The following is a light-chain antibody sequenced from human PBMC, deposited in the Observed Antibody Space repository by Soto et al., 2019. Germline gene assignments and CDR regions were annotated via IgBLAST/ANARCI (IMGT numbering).Light chain of an antibody. CDR1: QSVSSN. J-gene: IGKJ1*01. CDR2: GAS. CDR3: QQYNNWPPWT. V-gene: IGKV3-15*01. Sequence: EIVMTQSPATLSVSPGERATPSCTASQSVSSNLAWYQQKPGQAPRLLIYGASTRATGIPARFSGSGSGTEFTLTISSRQSEDFAVYYCQQYNNWPPWTFGQGTKVDIK.